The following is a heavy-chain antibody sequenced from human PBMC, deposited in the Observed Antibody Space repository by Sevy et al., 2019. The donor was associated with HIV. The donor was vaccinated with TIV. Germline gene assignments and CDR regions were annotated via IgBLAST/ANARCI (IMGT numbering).Heavy chain of an antibody. CDR3: ARAGYSSGWYLLFFDY. V-gene: IGHV6-1*01. CDR1: GDSVSSNSAA. D-gene: IGHD6-19*01. J-gene: IGHJ4*02. CDR2: TYYRSKWYN. Sequence: SQTLSLTCAISGDSVSSNSAAWNWIRQSPSRGLEWLGRTYYRSKWYNDYAVSVKSRITINPDPSKNQFSLQLNSVTPEETAVYYCARAGYSSGWYLLFFDYWGQGTLVTVSS.